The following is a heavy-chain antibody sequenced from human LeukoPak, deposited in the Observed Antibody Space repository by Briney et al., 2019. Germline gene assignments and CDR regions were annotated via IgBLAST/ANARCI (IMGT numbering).Heavy chain of an antibody. D-gene: IGHD6-19*01. J-gene: IGHJ6*02. CDR1: GGTFSSYA. CDR2: IIPIFGTA. Sequence: ASVTVSCKASGGTFSSYAISWVRQAPGQGLEWMGGIIPIFGTANYAQKFQGRVTITADESTSTAYMELSSLRSEDTAVYYCARKGIAVAGTNYYGMDVWGQGTTVTVSS. V-gene: IGHV1-69*13. CDR3: ARKGIAVAGTNYYGMDV.